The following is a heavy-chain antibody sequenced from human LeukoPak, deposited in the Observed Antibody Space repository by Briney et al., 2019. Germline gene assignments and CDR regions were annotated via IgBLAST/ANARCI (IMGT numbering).Heavy chain of an antibody. V-gene: IGHV3-30*18. D-gene: IGHD3-10*01. Sequence: GGSLRLSCAASGFTFSSYGMHWVRQAPGKGRAWVAVISYDGSNKYYADSVKGRFTISRDNSKNTLYLQVNSLRAEDTAVYYCAKDFTVRGPNGMDVWGKGTTVTVSS. CDR1: GFTFSSYG. CDR2: ISYDGSNK. J-gene: IGHJ6*04. CDR3: AKDFTVRGPNGMDV.